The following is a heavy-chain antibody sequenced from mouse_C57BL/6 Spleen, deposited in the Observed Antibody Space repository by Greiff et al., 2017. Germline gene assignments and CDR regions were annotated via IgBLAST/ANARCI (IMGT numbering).Heavy chain of an antibody. J-gene: IGHJ2*01. Sequence: EVQRVESGGDLVKPGGSLKLSCAASGFTFSSYGMSWVRQTPDKRLEWVATISSGGSYTYYPDSVKGRFTISRDNAKKTLYLQMSSLKSEDTAMYYCSRPQDSSGGFDDWGQGTTLTVSA. CDR2: ISSGGSYT. D-gene: IGHD3-2*02. CDR1: GFTFSSYG. V-gene: IGHV5-6*01. CDR3: SRPQDSSGGFDD.